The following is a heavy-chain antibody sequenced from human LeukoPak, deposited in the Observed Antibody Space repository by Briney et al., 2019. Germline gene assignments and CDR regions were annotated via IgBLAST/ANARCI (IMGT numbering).Heavy chain of an antibody. V-gene: IGHV4-59*08. CDR3: ARHVLSCRGRSCYPNWFDS. D-gene: IGHD2-15*01. CDR2: IYSTGGT. J-gene: IGHJ5*01. Sequence: SETLSLTCTVSGGSISSFYWSWIRQPPGKGLEWIGYIYSTGGTTHNPSLKSRVTLSVDTSKYQLSLSLRSVTAADTALYFCARHVLSCRGRSCYPNWFDSWGQGILVTVSS. CDR1: GGSISSFY.